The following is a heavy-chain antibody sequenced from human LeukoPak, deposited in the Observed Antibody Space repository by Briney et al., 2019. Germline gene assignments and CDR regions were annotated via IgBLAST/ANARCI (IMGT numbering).Heavy chain of an antibody. Sequence: GGSLRLSCAASGFIFSDYYMSWIRQAPGKGLEVVSYISSDGTANYYADSVKGRFTIPGDNAQNSVYLEMTTLRAEDTAVYYCVREFWYRFDNWGQGTVVTVSS. CDR1: GFIFSDYY. V-gene: IGHV3-11*04. CDR3: VREFWYRFDN. D-gene: IGHD6-13*01. J-gene: IGHJ4*02. CDR2: ISSDGTAN.